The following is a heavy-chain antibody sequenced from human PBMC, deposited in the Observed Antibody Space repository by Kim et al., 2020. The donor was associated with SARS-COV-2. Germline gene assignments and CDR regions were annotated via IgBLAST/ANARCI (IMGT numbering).Heavy chain of an antibody. J-gene: IGHJ4*01. V-gene: IGHV3-30*18. Sequence: GGSLRLSCAASGFTFSSYGMHWVRQAPGKGLEWVAVISYDGSNKYYADSVKGRFTISRDNSKNTLYLQMNSLRAEDTAVYYCAKDRRESIAAAGTPDYWG. CDR3: AKDRRESIAAAGTPDY. CDR1: GFTFSSYG. CDR2: ISYDGSNK. D-gene: IGHD6-13*01.